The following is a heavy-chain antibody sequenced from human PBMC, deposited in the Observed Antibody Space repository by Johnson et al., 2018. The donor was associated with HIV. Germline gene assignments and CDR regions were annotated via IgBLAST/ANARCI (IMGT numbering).Heavy chain of an antibody. CDR3: ARRLWFGELSPPDAFDI. V-gene: IGHV3-7*01. Sequence: VQLVESGGGVVQPGRSLRLSCAASGFTFSSYGMHWVRQAPGKGLEWVANIKQDGSEKYYVDSVKGRFTISRDNAKNSLYLQMNSLRAEDTAVYYCARRLWFGELSPPDAFDIWGQGTKVTVSS. CDR1: GFTFSSYG. CDR2: IKQDGSEK. D-gene: IGHD3-10*01. J-gene: IGHJ3*02.